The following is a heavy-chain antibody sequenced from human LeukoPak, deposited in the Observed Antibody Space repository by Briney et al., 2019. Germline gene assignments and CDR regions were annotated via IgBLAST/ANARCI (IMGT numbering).Heavy chain of an antibody. J-gene: IGHJ4*02. CDR2: INTNTGNP. Sequence: GASVKVSCKASGYTFTSYAMNWVRQAPGQGLEWMGSINTNTGNPTYAQGFTGRFVFSLDTSVSTAYLQINSLKPEDTAVYYCARDPGYYKGERVRIDYWGQGTLVTVSS. V-gene: IGHV7-4-1*02. CDR1: GYTFTSYA. D-gene: IGHD3-9*01. CDR3: ARDPGYYKGERVRIDY.